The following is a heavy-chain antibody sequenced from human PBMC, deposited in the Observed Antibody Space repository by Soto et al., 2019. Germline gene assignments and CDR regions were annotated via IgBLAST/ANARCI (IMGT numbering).Heavy chain of an antibody. Sequence: QVQLVQSGAEVKKPGSSVKVSCKASGGTFSSYTISWVRQAPGQGLEWMGRIIPILGIANYAQKFQGRVTITADKSRSTAHMGRVSRRSEDTAVYSCACGGYGDYGIGAFDIWGQGTMVTVSA. D-gene: IGHD4-17*01. CDR1: GGTFSSYT. J-gene: IGHJ3*02. V-gene: IGHV1-69*02. CDR2: IIPILGIA. CDR3: ACGGYGDYGIGAFDI.